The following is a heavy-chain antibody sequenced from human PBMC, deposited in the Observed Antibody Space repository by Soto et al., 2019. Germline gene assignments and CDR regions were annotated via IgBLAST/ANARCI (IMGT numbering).Heavy chain of an antibody. Sequence: QVQMVQSGAEVKKPGSSARVSCKVSGGTFSRHSISWVRQAPGQGLEWMGGIIPIFDATQYAQKFQGRLTRTADEATTTCHMDLIGLRPEDKAIYYCARDLTSVRGSWGQGTLVTVS. CDR3: ARDLTSVRGS. D-gene: IGHD3-10*01. V-gene: IGHV1-69*01. CDR2: IIPIFDAT. J-gene: IGHJ4*02. CDR1: GGTFSRHS.